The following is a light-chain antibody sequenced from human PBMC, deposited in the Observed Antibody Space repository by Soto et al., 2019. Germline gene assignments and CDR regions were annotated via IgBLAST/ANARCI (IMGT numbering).Light chain of an antibody. Sequence: QSALTQPASVSGSPGQSITISCTGTSSDVGGYNYVSWYQQHPGKAPKFMIYDVSNRPSGVSNRFSGSKSGNTASLTISGLQAEDEADYYCSSYTSRSTLVFGGGTKVTVL. CDR1: SSDVGGYNY. CDR3: SSYTSRSTLV. CDR2: DVS. J-gene: IGLJ2*01. V-gene: IGLV2-14*01.